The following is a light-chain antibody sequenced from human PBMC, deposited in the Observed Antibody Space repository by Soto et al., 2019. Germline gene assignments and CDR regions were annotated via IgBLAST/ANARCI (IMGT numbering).Light chain of an antibody. CDR3: QQSYSTPLT. V-gene: IGKV1-39*01. CDR2: AAS. Sequence: DIQMTQSPSSLSASVGDRVTITCRASQTISSHLNWYQQKPGKPPNLLIYAASNLQSGVPSRFSASGSGTDFTLTISSLQPGDFATYYCQQSYSTPLTFGGGTHIQIK. J-gene: IGKJ4*01. CDR1: QTISSH.